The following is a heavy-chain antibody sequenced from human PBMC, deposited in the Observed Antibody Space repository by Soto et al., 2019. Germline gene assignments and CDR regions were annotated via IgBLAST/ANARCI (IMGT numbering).Heavy chain of an antibody. D-gene: IGHD2-15*01. J-gene: IGHJ6*03. V-gene: IGHV5-51*01. CDR3: AILSGGLLGISNYYYYYMDV. CDR1: GYSFTSYW. Sequence: GESLKISCKGSGYSFTSYWIGWVRQMPGKGLEWMGIIYPGDSDTRYSPSFQGQVTISADKSISTAYLQWSSLKASDTAMYYCAILSGGLLGISNYYYYYMDVWGKGTTVTVSS. CDR2: IYPGDSDT.